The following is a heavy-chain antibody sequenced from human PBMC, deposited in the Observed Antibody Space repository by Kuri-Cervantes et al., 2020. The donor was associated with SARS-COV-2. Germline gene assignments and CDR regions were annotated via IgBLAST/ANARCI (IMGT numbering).Heavy chain of an antibody. CDR2: ISSSSSYI. J-gene: IGHJ3*02. V-gene: IGHV3-21*01. CDR1: GFTFSNAW. CDR3: ALERGSLAFDI. D-gene: IGHD2-15*01. Sequence: GESLKISCAASGFTFSNAWMSWVRQAPGKGLEWVSSISSSSSYIYYADSVKGRFTISRDNAKNSLYLQMNSLRAEDTAVYYCALERGSLAFDIWGQGTMVTVSS.